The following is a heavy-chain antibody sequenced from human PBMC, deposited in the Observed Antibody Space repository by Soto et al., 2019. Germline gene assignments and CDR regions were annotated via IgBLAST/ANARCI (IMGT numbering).Heavy chain of an antibody. J-gene: IGHJ6*02. CDR2: ISGSSSTI. V-gene: IGHV3-48*02. Sequence: LRLSCAASGFTFSRYSMNWVRQAAGKGLEWVSHISGSSSTIYYTDSVKGRFTVSRDNAKNSLCLQMNSLRDEDTAVYFCAKTSLRVYYYGMDVWGQGTTVTVSS. CDR1: GFTFSRYS. CDR3: AKTSLRVYYYGMDV.